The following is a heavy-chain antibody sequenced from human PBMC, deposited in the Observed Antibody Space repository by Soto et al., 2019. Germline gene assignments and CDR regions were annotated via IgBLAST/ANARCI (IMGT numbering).Heavy chain of an antibody. V-gene: IGHV3-30-3*01. CDR1: GFTFRNYA. D-gene: IGHD1-1*01. Sequence: PGGSLRLSCAASGFTFRNYAMHWVRQAPGKGLEWVAVISYDGSNKYYADSVKGRFTISRDNSKNTLYLQMNSLRAEDTAVYYCAKDPPIKGGTTGSYPTDYWGQGTLVTVSS. CDR3: AKDPPIKGGTTGSYPTDY. J-gene: IGHJ4*02. CDR2: ISYDGSNK.